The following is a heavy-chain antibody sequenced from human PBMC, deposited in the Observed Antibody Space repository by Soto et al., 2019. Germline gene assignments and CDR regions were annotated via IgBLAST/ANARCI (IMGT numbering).Heavy chain of an antibody. V-gene: IGHV3-21*01. CDR1: GFTFSSYS. Sequence: PGGSLRLSCAASGFTFSSYSMNWVRQSPGKGLEWVSSISSSSSYIYYADSVKGRFTISRHNAKNSLYLQMNSLSAEYTAVYYCAIGIAAVATVYWGQGTLVTVSS. CDR2: ISSSSSYI. J-gene: IGHJ4*02. D-gene: IGHD6-13*01. CDR3: AIGIAAVATVY.